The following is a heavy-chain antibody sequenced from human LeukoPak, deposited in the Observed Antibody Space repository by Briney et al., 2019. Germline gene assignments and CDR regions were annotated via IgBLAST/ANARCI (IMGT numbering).Heavy chain of an antibody. D-gene: IGHD6-13*01. V-gene: IGHV1-2*02. CDR3: ARGYLAATGNDY. CDR2: INPNSGGT. J-gene: IGHJ4*02. Sequence: ASVKVSCKASGYTFTGYYMHWVRQAPGQGLEWMGWINPNSGGTNCAQKFQGRVTMTRDTSISTAYMELSRLRSDDTAVYYCARGYLAATGNDYWGQGTLVTVSS. CDR1: GYTFTGYY.